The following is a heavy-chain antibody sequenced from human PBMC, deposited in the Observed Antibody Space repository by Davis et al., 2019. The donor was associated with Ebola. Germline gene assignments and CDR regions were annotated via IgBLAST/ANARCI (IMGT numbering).Heavy chain of an antibody. CDR3: ARVNDFWSGYYSGGMDV. V-gene: IGHV3-23*01. J-gene: IGHJ6*02. Sequence: PGGSLRLSCAASGFTFSSYAMSWVRQAPGKGLEWVSAITGTGGGTYYTDSVKGRFTISRDNSKNTLFLQMNSLRAEDTAVYYCARVNDFWSGYYSGGMDVWGQGTTVTVSS. CDR2: ITGTGGGT. CDR1: GFTFSSYA. D-gene: IGHD3-3*01.